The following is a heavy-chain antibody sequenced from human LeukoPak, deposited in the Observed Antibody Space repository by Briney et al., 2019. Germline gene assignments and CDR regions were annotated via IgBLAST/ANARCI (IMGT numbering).Heavy chain of an antibody. CDR1: GGSISGNY. Sequence: PSETLSLTCTVSGGSISGNYWSWIRQPAGKGLEWIERIYISGSTDYNPSLKSRVTMSVDTSKNLFSLKLSSVTAADSAVYYCARDRIAAAGTEYWGQGTLVTVSS. CDR2: IYISGST. CDR3: ARDRIAAAGTEY. V-gene: IGHV4-4*07. D-gene: IGHD6-13*01. J-gene: IGHJ4*02.